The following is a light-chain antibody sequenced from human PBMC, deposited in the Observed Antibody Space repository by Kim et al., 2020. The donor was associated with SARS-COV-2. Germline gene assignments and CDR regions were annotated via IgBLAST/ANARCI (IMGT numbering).Light chain of an antibody. CDR3: QQYYNWPRT. J-gene: IGKJ1*01. V-gene: IGKV3-15*01. Sequence: VSPGERATPSCRASQSVSSNLAWYQQKPGQAPRLLIYGASTRATGIPASFSGSGSGTEFTLTISSLQSEDFAIYYCQQYYNWPRTFGQGTKVEIK. CDR2: GAS. CDR1: QSVSSN.